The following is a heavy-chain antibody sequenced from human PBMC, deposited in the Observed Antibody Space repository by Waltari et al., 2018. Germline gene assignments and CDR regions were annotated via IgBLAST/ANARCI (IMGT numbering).Heavy chain of an antibody. CDR1: GGSISSGGYY. D-gene: IGHD6-13*01. CDR2: IYYSGST. Sequence: QVQLQESGPGLVKPSQTLSLTCTVSGGSISSGGYYWSWIRQHPGKGLEWIGYIYYSGSTYYNPALKRRVTISVDTSKNQVSLKLSSGTAADTAVYYCATSIAAAGPGWYFDLWGRGTLVTVSS. J-gene: IGHJ2*01. V-gene: IGHV4-31*03. CDR3: ATSIAAAGPGWYFDL.